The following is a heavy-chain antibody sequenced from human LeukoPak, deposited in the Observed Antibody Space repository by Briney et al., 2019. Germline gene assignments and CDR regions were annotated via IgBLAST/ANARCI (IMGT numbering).Heavy chain of an antibody. CDR3: ARESAGTFGGVIVIQEDAFDI. J-gene: IGHJ3*02. CDR1: GGSISSGDYY. Sequence: SSETLSLTCTVSGGSISSGDYYWSWIRQPPGKGLEWIGYIYYSGSTYYNPSLKSRVTISVDTSKNQFSLKLSSVTAADTAVYYCARESAGTFGGVIVIQEDAFDIWGQGTMVTVSS. CDR2: IYYSGST. D-gene: IGHD3-16*02. V-gene: IGHV4-30-4*01.